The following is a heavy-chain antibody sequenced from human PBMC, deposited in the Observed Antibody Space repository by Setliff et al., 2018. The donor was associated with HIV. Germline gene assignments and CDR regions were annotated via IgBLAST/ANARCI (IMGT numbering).Heavy chain of an antibody. V-gene: IGHV3-30-3*01. CDR3: ARDFSWATDS. J-gene: IGHJ4*02. CDR2: ISYDVSNN. D-gene: IGHD2-15*01. CDR1: GFTFSSFA. Sequence: GGSLRLSCAASGFTFSSFAMHWVRQAPGKGLEWVAVISYDVSNNFFADSVKGRFTASRDNPKNTVSLQLNSLRIEDTAVYYCARDFSWATDSWGQGTLVTVSS.